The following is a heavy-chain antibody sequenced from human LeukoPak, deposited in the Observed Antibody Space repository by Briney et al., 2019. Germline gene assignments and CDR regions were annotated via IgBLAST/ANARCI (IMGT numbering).Heavy chain of an antibody. Sequence: ASVKVSCKASGYTFTSYDINWVRQATGQGLEWMGWMNPNSGNTGYAQKFQGRVTMTRNTSISTAYMELSSLRSEDTAVYYCARGRVTMVRGVIIHYFDYWGQGTLVTVSS. CDR2: MNPNSGNT. V-gene: IGHV1-8*02. CDR1: GYTFTSYD. D-gene: IGHD3-10*01. CDR3: ARGRVTMVRGVIIHYFDY. J-gene: IGHJ4*02.